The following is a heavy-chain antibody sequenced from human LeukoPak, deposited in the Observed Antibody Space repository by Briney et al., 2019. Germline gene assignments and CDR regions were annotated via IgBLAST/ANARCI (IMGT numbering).Heavy chain of an antibody. CDR3: ARVEGPSIFGVIDY. CDR1: GHILTNYG. J-gene: IGHJ4*02. Sequence: GASVKVSCKASGHILTNYGISWVRQAPGQGLEWMGWISVYNGDTNYAQKLQGRVTMTTDTSTSTAYMEVRSLRSDDTAVYFCARVEGPSIFGVIDYWGQGTLVTISS. D-gene: IGHD3-3*01. CDR2: ISVYNGDT. V-gene: IGHV1-18*01.